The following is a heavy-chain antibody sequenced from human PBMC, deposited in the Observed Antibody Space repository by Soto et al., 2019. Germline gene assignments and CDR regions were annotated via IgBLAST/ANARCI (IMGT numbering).Heavy chain of an antibody. J-gene: IGHJ5*02. D-gene: IGHD3-3*01. V-gene: IGHV4-59*01. Sequence: SETLSLTCTVSGGSISSYYWSWIRQPPGKGLEWIGYIYYSGSTNYNPSLKSRVTISVDTSKNQFSLKLSSVTTADTAVYYCARTTYYDFWSGFKSSSYNRFDPWGQGTLVTVSS. CDR2: IYYSGST. CDR3: ARTTYYDFWSGFKSSSYNRFDP. CDR1: GGSISSYY.